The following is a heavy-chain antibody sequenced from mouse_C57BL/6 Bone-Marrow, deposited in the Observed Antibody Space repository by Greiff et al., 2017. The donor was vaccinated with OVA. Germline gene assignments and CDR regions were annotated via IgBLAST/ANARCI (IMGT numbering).Heavy chain of an antibody. CDR2: ILPGSGST. D-gene: IGHD4-1*01. J-gene: IGHJ1*03. Sequence: QVQLKESGAELMKPGASVKLSCKATGYTFTGYWIEWVKQRPGHGLEWIGEILPGSGSTNYNEKFKGKATFTADTSSNTAYMQLSSLTTEDSAIYYCARFGWEGRVPSRYFDVWGTGTTVTVSS. V-gene: IGHV1-9*01. CDR1: GYTFTGYW. CDR3: ARFGWEGRVPSRYFDV.